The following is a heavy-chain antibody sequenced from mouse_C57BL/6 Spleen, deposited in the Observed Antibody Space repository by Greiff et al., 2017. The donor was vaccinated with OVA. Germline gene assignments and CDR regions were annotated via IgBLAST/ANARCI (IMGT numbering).Heavy chain of an antibody. CDR2: ISGGGGNT. CDR3: ARLTGTYFDY. D-gene: IGHD4-1*01. J-gene: IGHJ2*01. V-gene: IGHV5-9*01. CDR1: GFTFSSYT. Sequence: DVKLVESGGGLVKPGGSLKLSCAASGFTFSSYTMSWVRQTPEKRLEWVATISGGGGNTYYPDSVKGRFTISRDNANNTLYLQMSSLRSEDTALYYCARLTGTYFDYWGQGTTLTVSS.